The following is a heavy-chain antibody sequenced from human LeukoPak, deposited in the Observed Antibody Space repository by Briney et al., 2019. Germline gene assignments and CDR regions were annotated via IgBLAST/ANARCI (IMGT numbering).Heavy chain of an antibody. V-gene: IGHV3-21*01. Sequence: PGGSLRLSCAASGFTFSSYSMNWVRQAPGKGLEWVSSISSSSSYIYYADSVKGRFTISRDNAKNSLYLQMNSLRAEDTAVYYCARAGEQQLTRGWFDPWGQGTLVTVSS. D-gene: IGHD6-13*01. J-gene: IGHJ5*02. CDR1: GFTFSSYS. CDR3: ARAGEQQLTRGWFDP. CDR2: ISSSSSYI.